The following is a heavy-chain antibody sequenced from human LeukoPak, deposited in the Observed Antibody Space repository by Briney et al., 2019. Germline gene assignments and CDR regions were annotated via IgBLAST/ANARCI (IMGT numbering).Heavy chain of an antibody. CDR1: GGSISSGSYY. D-gene: IGHD3-16*02. Sequence: PSETVSLTCTVSGGSISSGSYYWSWIRQPAGKGLEWIGRIYTSGSTNYNPSLKSRVTISVDTSKNQFSLKLSSVTAADTAVYYCARFSYDYVWGSYLQEPDYWGQGTLVTVSS. V-gene: IGHV4-61*02. CDR3: ARFSYDYVWGSYLQEPDY. CDR2: IYTSGST. J-gene: IGHJ4*02.